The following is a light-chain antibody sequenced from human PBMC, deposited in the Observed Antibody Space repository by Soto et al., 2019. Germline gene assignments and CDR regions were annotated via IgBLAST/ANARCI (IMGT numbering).Light chain of an antibody. Sequence: QSALTQPASVSGSPGQSITISCTGTSSDVGGYNYVSWYQQHPGKAPKLMIYDVSNRPSGVSNRFSGSKSGNTASLTISGLQAEDEADYYFSSYTSSSTSKSVFGGGTKLTVL. V-gene: IGLV2-14*01. CDR3: SSYTSSSTSKSV. CDR2: DVS. J-gene: IGLJ3*02. CDR1: SSDVGGYNY.